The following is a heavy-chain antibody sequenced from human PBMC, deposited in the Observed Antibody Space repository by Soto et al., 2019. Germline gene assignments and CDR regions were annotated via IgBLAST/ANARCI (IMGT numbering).Heavy chain of an antibody. CDR1: GGSISSGDYH. V-gene: IGHV4-31*03. CDR2: IFFCGST. D-gene: IGHD3-10*01. Sequence: VQLQESGPGLVKPSQTMSLTCSVSGGSISSGDYHYNWIRQHPARRLEWNGFIFFCGSTFYNPYLKRRVTISLATSLNQISLGMYSVTAADTSIYYCARGRNFKRELLWSGESRSHYYGQDFCGQWTTITVSS. CDR3: ARGRNFKRELLWSGESRSHYYGQDF. J-gene: IGHJ6*02.